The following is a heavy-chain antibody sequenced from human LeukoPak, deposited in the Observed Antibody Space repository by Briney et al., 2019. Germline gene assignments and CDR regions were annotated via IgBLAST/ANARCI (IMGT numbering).Heavy chain of an antibody. CDR1: GFAFSSYA. CDR2: LSGSAGST. J-gene: IGHJ4*02. Sequence: TGGSLRLSCEASGFAFSSYAMSWVRQAPGKGLEWVSGLSGSAGSTYTADSVKGRFTISRDNSKNTLFLQMNSLRAEDTAVYFCAKGLYVSGKNYFDYWGQGSLVTVSS. D-gene: IGHD3-10*01. CDR3: AKGLYVSGKNYFDY. V-gene: IGHV3-23*01.